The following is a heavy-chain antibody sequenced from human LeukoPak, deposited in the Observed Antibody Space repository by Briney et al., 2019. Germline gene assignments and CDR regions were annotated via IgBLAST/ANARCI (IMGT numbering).Heavy chain of an antibody. CDR2: INTNTGNP. Sequence: ASVKVSCKASGYTFTSYAMKWVRQAPGQGLEWMGWINTNTGNPTYAQGFTGRFVFSLDTSVSTAYLQISSLKAEDTAVYYCARDQSYYGPDAFDIWGQGTMVTVSS. J-gene: IGHJ3*02. CDR1: GYTFTSYA. V-gene: IGHV7-4-1*02. CDR3: ARDQSYYGPDAFDI. D-gene: IGHD1-26*01.